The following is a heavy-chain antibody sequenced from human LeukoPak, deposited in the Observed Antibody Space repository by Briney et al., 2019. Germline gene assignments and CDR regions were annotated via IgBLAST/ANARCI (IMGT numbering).Heavy chain of an antibody. CDR1: GFTFRSYP. CDR2: ISYDGSNE. CDR3: ARDGGFSSGWNQYFQL. D-gene: IGHD6-19*01. Sequence: PGRSLRLSCAASGFTFRSYPMHWVRQAPGKGLEWVAVISYDGSNEYYADSVQGRFTISRDTSKNTVYLQMNSLRPEDTAVYYCARDGGFSSGWNQYFQLWGQGTLVTVSS. V-gene: IGHV3-30-3*01. J-gene: IGHJ1*01.